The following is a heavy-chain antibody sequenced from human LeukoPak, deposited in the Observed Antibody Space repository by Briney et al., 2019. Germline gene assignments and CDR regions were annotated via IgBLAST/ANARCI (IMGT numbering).Heavy chain of an antibody. D-gene: IGHD3-3*01. CDR3: AKATIFGLVFDY. J-gene: IGHJ4*02. Sequence: HPGGSLRLSCAASGFTFSSYSMNWVRQAPGKGLEWVSALSGSGGLTYYADCVKGRFAISRDNSKDTLFLQMNSLRVEDTAVYYCAKATIFGLVFDYWGQGTLVSVSS. CDR2: LSGSGGLT. CDR1: GFTFSSYS. V-gene: IGHV3-23*01.